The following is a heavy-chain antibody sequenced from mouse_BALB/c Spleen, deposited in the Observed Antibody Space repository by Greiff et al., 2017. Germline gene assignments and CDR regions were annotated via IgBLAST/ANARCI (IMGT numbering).Heavy chain of an antibody. Sequence: VQLKQSGAELVKPGASVKLSCTASGFNIKDTYMHWVKQRPEQGLEWIGRIDPANGNTKYDPKFQGKATITADTSSNTAYLQLSSLTSEDTAVYYCARTWDGSYYFDYWGQGTTLTVSS. CDR3: ARTWDGSYYFDY. CDR2: IDPANGNT. J-gene: IGHJ2*01. CDR1: GFNIKDTY. D-gene: IGHD2-3*01. V-gene: IGHV14-3*02.